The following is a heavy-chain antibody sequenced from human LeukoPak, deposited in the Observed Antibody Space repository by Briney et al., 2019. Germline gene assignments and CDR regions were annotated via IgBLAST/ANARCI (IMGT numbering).Heavy chain of an antibody. D-gene: IGHD6-6*01. J-gene: IGHJ5*02. V-gene: IGHV3-7*01. CDR2: TKQDGSEK. Sequence: PGGSLRLSCAASGFTFRSYWMSWFRQAPGKGLEWVANTKQDGSEKSYVDSVKGRFTISRDNAKNSLFLQMNSLRTEDTAVYYCARLVYGPNWFDPWGQGTQVTVSS. CDR3: ARLVYGPNWFDP. CDR1: GFTFRSYW.